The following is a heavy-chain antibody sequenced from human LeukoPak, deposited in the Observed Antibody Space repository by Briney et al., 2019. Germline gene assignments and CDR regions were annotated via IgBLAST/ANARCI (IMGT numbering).Heavy chain of an antibody. CDR3: ARVVKGRKGYCSGGSCYSPPTGRRTYYYYYMDV. V-gene: IGHV1-2*06. CDR2: INPNSGGT. Sequence: ASVKVSCKASGYTFTGYYMHWVRQAPGQGLEWMGRINPNSGGTYYAQKFQGRVTMTSDTSISTAYMELSRLRSDNTAVYYCARVVKGRKGYCSGGSCYSPPTGRRTYYYYYMDVWGKGTTVTISS. D-gene: IGHD2-15*01. J-gene: IGHJ6*03. CDR1: GYTFTGYY.